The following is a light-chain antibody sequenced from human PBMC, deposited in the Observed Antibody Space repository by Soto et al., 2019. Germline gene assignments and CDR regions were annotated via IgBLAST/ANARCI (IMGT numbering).Light chain of an antibody. CDR2: EVS. CDR3: SSYAGSNNLV. J-gene: IGLJ2*01. CDR1: SSDVGGYNY. Sequence: QSALTQPPSASGSPGQSVTISCTGTSSDVGGYNYVSWYQQHPGKAPKLMIYEVSKRPSGVPDRFSGSKSSNTASLTVSGRQAEYEADYYCSSYAGSNNLVFGGGTKLTVL. V-gene: IGLV2-8*01.